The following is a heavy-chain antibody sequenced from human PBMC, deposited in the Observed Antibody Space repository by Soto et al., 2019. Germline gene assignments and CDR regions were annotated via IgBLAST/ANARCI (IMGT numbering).Heavy chain of an antibody. V-gene: IGHV1-18*01. CDR1: GYTFTSYG. Sequence: QVQLVQSGAEVKKPGASVKVSCKASGYTFTSYGISWVRQAPGQGLAWMGWISAYNGNTNYAQKLHGRGTMTTDTSTSTTHVEERSLRSDDPAVYYCARSPSEYGISTRCHPPSLSGFDPWGQGTLVPVSS. J-gene: IGHJ5*02. CDR2: ISAYNGNT. CDR3: ARSPSEYGISTRCHPPSLSGFDP. D-gene: IGHD2-2*01.